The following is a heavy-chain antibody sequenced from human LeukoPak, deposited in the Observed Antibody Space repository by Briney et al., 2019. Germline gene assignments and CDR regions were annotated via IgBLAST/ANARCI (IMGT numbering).Heavy chain of an antibody. CDR1: GFTFSSYA. CDR3: VKGIVVVSARAFDY. CDR2: ISSNGGST. D-gene: IGHD2-21*01. V-gene: IGHV3-64D*06. J-gene: IGHJ4*02. Sequence: GGSLRLSCSASGFTFSSYAMHWVRQAPGKGLEYVSAISSNGGSTYYADCAKGRFTISRDNSKNTLYLQMSSLRPEDTAVYCCVKGIVVVSARAFDYWGQGTLVTVSS.